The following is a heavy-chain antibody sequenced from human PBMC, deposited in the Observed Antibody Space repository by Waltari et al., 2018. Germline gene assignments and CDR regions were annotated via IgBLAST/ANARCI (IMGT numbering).Heavy chain of an antibody. CDR1: GFNFRDYG. V-gene: IGHV3-49*04. J-gene: IGHJ3*01. CDR2: ARSKTYGGIP. Sequence: EVQLVESGGGLTQPGRSLRLSCLGSGFNFRDYGMTWVRQAPGKGLEWVAFARSKTYGGIPEYAASVKGRFTISRDNAQNTLYLQLNNLRVDDTAIYYCARELRGDNDLWGQGTMVTVSS. CDR3: ARELRGDNDL. D-gene: IGHD3-9*01.